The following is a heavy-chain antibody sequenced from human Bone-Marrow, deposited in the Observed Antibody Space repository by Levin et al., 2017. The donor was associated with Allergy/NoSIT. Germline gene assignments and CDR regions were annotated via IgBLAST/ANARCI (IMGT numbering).Heavy chain of an antibody. D-gene: IGHD2-2*01. V-gene: IGHV4-39*01. J-gene: IGHJ4*02. CDR3: ARLVVVPAAMGGVFDY. CDR1: GGSISSSSYY. CDR2: IYYSGST. Sequence: SETLSLTCTVSGGSISSSSYYWGWIRQPPGKGLEWIGSIYYSGSTYYNPSLKSRVTISVDTSKNQFSLKLSSVTAADTAVYYCARLVVVPAAMGGVFDYWGQGTLVTVSS.